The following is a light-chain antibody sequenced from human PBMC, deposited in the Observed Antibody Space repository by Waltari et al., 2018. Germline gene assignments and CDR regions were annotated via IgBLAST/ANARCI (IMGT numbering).Light chain of an antibody. V-gene: IGKV1-12*01. CDR3: LQAYSFPRT. Sequence: DIQMTQSPSFVSASAGDRVTITCRASQGISSRLAWYQQKPGKAPKLLIYTASTLQSGVPSRFSGSGSGTEFTLITTTLQPEDFATYFCLQAYSFPRTFGQGTKLEIK. CDR1: QGISSR. J-gene: IGKJ2*01. CDR2: TAS.